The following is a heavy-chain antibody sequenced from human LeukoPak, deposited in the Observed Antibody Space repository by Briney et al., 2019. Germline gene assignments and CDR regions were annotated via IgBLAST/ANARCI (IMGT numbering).Heavy chain of an antibody. CDR2: IYYSGST. V-gene: IGHV4-59*08. CDR3: ARHEDSGSPRSLWFDP. J-gene: IGHJ5*02. D-gene: IGHD3-10*01. CDR1: GGSISSYY. Sequence: SETLSLTCTVSGGSISSYYWSWIRQPPGKGLEWIGYIYYSGSTNYNPSLKSRVTMSVDTSKNQFSLKLSSVTAADTAVYYCARHEDSGSPRSLWFDPWGQGTLVTVSS.